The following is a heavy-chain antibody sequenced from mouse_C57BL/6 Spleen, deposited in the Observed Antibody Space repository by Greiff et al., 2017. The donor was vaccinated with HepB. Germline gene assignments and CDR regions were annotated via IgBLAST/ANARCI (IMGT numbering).Heavy chain of an antibody. Sequence: QVQLKQSGAELVKPGASVKLSCKASGYTFTSYWMQWVKQRPGQGLEWIGEIDPSDSYTNYNQKFKGKATLTVDTSSSTAYMQLSSLTSEDSAVYYCAREEKYGNYFDYWGQGTTLTVSS. CDR2: IDPSDSYT. CDR3: AREEKYGNYFDY. D-gene: IGHD2-1*01. J-gene: IGHJ2*01. V-gene: IGHV1-50*01. CDR1: GYTFTSYW.